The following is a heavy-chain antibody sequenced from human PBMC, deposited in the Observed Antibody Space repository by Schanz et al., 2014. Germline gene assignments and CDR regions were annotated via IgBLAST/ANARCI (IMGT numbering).Heavy chain of an antibody. CDR3: ARTASLDVWRRYIPHDGFDL. J-gene: IGHJ3*01. Sequence: QVQLVQSGADVKKPGASVKVSCKASGNTLSAYYIHWIRQAPGQGLEWMGLIDANSGGTNYAQKFQGRVTLTSDPSFTPVSMAVNILPSDDTAVFGCARTASLDVWRRYIPHDGFDLWGQGTVVIGSS. CDR1: GNTLSAYY. D-gene: IGHD3-3*01. V-gene: IGHV1-2*02. CDR2: IDANSGGT.